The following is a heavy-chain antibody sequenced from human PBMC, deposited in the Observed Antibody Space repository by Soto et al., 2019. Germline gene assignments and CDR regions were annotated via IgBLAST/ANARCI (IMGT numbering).Heavy chain of an antibody. CDR1: GYTFTSYG. Sequence: ASVKVSCKASGYTFTSYGISWVRQAPGQGLEWMGWISAYNGNTNYAQKLQGRVTMTTDTSTSTAYMELRSLRSDDTAVYYCARGWRCLDGGYSGYDPYYYYYYMDVWGKGTTVTVSS. D-gene: IGHD5-12*01. CDR2: ISAYNGNT. J-gene: IGHJ6*03. CDR3: ARGWRCLDGGYSGYDPYYYYYYMDV. V-gene: IGHV1-18*01.